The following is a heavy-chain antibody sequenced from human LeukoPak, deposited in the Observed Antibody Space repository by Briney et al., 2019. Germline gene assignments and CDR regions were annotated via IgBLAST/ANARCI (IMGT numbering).Heavy chain of an antibody. Sequence: RASVKVSCKASGYTFTTHDVNWVRQAPGQGLEWMGWMNPNSGNTGYAQKFQGRVTMTRDTSINTAYMELHNLRSEDTAVYYCARGYSPTMRTSGNDYWGQGTLVTVSS. J-gene: IGHJ4*02. CDR1: GYTFTTHD. CDR3: ARGYSPTMRTSGNDY. V-gene: IGHV1-8*01. CDR2: MNPNSGNT. D-gene: IGHD3-22*01.